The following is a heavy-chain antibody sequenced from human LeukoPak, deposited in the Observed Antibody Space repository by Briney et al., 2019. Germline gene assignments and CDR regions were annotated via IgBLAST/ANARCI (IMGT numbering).Heavy chain of an antibody. J-gene: IGHJ4*02. D-gene: IGHD1-7*01. CDR1: GGSISSYY. CDR3: ARVRGSGGNYKFDY. V-gene: IGHV4-59*01. Sequence: SETLSLTCTVSGGSISSYYWSWIRQPPGKGLEWIGYIYYSGTTNYNPSLKSRVTISVDTSKNQFSLKLSSLTAADTAVYYCARVRGSGGNYKFDYWGQGTLVTVSS. CDR2: IYYSGTT.